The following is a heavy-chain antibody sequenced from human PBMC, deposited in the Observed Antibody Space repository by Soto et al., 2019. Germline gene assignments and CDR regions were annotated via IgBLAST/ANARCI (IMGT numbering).Heavy chain of an antibody. D-gene: IGHD3-9*01. CDR2: ISWNSGSI. CDR3: AKDSTYDILTGNFDY. Sequence: EVQLVESGGGLVQPGRSLRLSCAASGFTFDDYAMHWVRQAPGKGLEWVSGISWNSGSIGYADSVKGRFTISRDNAKNSLYLQMNSLRAEDTALYYCAKDSTYDILTGNFDYWGQGTLVTVSS. J-gene: IGHJ4*02. V-gene: IGHV3-9*01. CDR1: GFTFDDYA.